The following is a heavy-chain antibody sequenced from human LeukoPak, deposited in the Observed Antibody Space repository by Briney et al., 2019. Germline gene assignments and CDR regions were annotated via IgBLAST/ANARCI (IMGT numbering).Heavy chain of an antibody. CDR1: GYSFTSYW. D-gene: IGHD2-15*01. V-gene: IGHV5-51*01. J-gene: IGHJ4*02. CDR2: IYPGDSDT. Sequence: GESLNISFKGSGYSFTSYWIGWVRQMPGKGLEWMGIIYPGDSDTRYSPSFQGQVTISADKSISTAYLQWSSLKASDTAMYYCARRGYCSGGSCYYFDYWGQGTLVTVSS. CDR3: ARRGYCSGGSCYYFDY.